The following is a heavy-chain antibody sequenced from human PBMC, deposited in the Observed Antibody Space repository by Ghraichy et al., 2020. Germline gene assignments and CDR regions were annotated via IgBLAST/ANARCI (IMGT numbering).Heavy chain of an antibody. J-gene: IGHJ4*02. CDR1: GGSISSYY. V-gene: IGHV4-59*01. CDR3: ARGGWGLVGATYFDY. Sequence: SETLSLTCTVSGGSISSYYWSWIRQPPGKGLEWIGYIYYSGSTNYNPSLKSRVTISVDTSKNQFSLKLSSVTAADTAVYYCARGGWGLVGATYFDYWGQGTLVTVSS. CDR2: IYYSGST. D-gene: IGHD1-26*01.